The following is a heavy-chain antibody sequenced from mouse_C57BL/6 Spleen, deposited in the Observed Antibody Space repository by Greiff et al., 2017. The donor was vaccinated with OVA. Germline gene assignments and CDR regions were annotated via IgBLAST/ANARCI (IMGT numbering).Heavy chain of an antibody. CDR1: GYAFTNYL. CDR2: INPGSGGT. V-gene: IGHV1-54*01. CDR3: ARGGDSEPMDY. J-gene: IGHJ4*01. Sequence: VQLQQSGAELVRPGTSVKVSCKASGYAFTNYLIEWVQQRPGQGLEWIGVINPGSGGTTYNEKFKGKATLTAVKSSSTAYMQSSSLTSEDSAVCFCARGGDSEPMDYWGQGTSVTVSS. D-gene: IGHD3-2*02.